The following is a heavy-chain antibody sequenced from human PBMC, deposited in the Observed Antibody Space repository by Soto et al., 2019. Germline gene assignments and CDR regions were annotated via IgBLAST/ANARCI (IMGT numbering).Heavy chain of an antibody. CDR3: ARALGYSGYAGMDV. V-gene: IGHV1-18*01. CDR2: ISPDNGNT. J-gene: IGHJ6*02. CDR1: GYTFTIYG. Sequence: QVQLVQSGGEVKKPGASVKVSCKASGYTFTIYGINWVRQSPGQGLEWMGWISPDNGNTNYAQKLQGRVTMTTDTSTSTAYMELRGLRSDDTAFYYCARALGYSGYAGMDVWGQGTTVTVSS. D-gene: IGHD5-12*01.